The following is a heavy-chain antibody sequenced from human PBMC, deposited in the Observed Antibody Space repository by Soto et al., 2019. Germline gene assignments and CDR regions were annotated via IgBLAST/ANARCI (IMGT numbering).Heavy chain of an antibody. J-gene: IGHJ6*02. V-gene: IGHV1-8*01. CDR3: ARYPYYYYGMDV. Sequence: ASVKVSCKASGYTFTSYDINWVRQATGQGLEWMGWMNPNSGNTGYAQKFQGRVTMTRNTTISTAYMELSSLRSEDTAVYYCARYPYYYYGMDVWGQGTTVTVSS. D-gene: IGHD2-2*01. CDR1: GYTFTSYD. CDR2: MNPNSGNT.